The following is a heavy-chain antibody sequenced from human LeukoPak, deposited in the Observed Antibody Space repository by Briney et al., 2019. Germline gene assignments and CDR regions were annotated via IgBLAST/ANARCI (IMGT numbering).Heavy chain of an antibody. CDR2: IYHSGST. CDR3: ARGEYSSSSNFDY. Sequence: PSQTLSLTCAVSGGSISSGGYSWSWIRQPPGKGLEWIGYIYHSGSTYYNPSLKSRVTISVDRSKNQFSLKLSSVTAADTAVYYCARGEYSSSSNFDYWGQGTLVTVSS. V-gene: IGHV4-30-2*01. J-gene: IGHJ4*02. D-gene: IGHD6-6*01. CDR1: GGSISSGGYS.